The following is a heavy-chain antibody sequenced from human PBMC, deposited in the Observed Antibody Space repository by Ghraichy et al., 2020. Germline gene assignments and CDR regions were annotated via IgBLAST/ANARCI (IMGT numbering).Heavy chain of an antibody. Sequence: GESLNISCEASGFAFSTYAMNWVRQSPEKGLERVASISGESDATYYADSVRGRFMISRDNSKNTVYLHMSSLRAEDTAVYYCAKRDNNDRYTGLDVFDFWGQGTRVIVSS. J-gene: IGHJ3*01. D-gene: IGHD1-1*01. V-gene: IGHV3-23*01. CDR3: AKRDNNDRYTGLDVFDF. CDR1: GFAFSTYA. CDR2: ISGESDAT.